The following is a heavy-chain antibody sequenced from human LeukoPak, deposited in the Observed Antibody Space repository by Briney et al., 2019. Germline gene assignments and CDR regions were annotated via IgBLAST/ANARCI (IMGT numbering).Heavy chain of an antibody. D-gene: IGHD6-19*01. Sequence: QAGRSLRLSCAASGFTFDEYAMDWVRHAPGKGLEWVLDISWNSSSKGYAGSVKGRFTISRDNAKNSLYLQMNSLRSEDTALYYCAKDTIRIVVAGTIDYWGQGTLVTVSS. CDR1: GFTFDEYA. CDR2: ISWNSSSK. V-gene: IGHV3-9*01. J-gene: IGHJ4*02. CDR3: AKDTIRIVVAGTIDY.